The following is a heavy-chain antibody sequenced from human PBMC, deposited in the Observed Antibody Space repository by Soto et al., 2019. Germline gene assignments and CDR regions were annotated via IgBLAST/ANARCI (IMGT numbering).Heavy chain of an antibody. CDR3: ARDLDYGGNSGVGY. J-gene: IGHJ4*02. V-gene: IGHV1-2*02. CDR1: GYTFTGYY. D-gene: IGHD4-17*01. CDR2: INPNSGGT. Sequence: ASVKVSCNASGYTFTGYYMHWVRQAPGQGLEWMGWINPNSGGTNYAQKFQGRVTMTRDMSISTAYMELSRLRSDDTAVYYCARDLDYGGNSGVGYWGQGTLVTVSS.